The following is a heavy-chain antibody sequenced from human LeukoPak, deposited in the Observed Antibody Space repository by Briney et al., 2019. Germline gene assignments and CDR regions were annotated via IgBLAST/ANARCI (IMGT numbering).Heavy chain of an antibody. D-gene: IGHD2-2*01. V-gene: IGHV1-69*04. Sequence: ASVKVSCKASGGTFSSYAINWVRQAPGQGLEWMGRIIPILGIANYARKFQGRVTITADKSTSTAYMELSSLRSEDTAVYYCARGGALGYCTSTTCYGWLDPWGQGTLVTVSS. J-gene: IGHJ5*02. CDR3: ARGGALGYCTSTTCYGWLDP. CDR1: GGTFSSYA. CDR2: IIPILGIA.